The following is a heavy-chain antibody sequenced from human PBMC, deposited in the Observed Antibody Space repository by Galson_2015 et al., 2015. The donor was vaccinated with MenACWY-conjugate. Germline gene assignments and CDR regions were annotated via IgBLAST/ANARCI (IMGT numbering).Heavy chain of an antibody. Sequence: SLRLSCAASGFTFGSLRMHWVRQAPGKGLVWVSHINSDGSSTRYAVSVKGRFTISRDNAKNTLFLQMNSLRAEDTGVYYCVREVAATGPDYFDYWGQGTLVTVSS. CDR1: GFTFGSLR. CDR2: INSDGSST. V-gene: IGHV3-74*01. J-gene: IGHJ4*02. D-gene: IGHD6-13*01. CDR3: VREVAATGPDYFDY.